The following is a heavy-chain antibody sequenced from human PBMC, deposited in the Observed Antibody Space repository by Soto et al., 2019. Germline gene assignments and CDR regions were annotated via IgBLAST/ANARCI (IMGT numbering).Heavy chain of an antibody. Sequence: SETLSLTCTVSGGSISSYYWSWIRQPPGKGLDWIGYIYYSGSTNYNPSLKSRVTISVDTSKNQFSLKLSSVTAADTAVYYCARGVVGYCSGGSCYTTPPLNWGQGTLVTVSS. CDR3: ARGVVGYCSGGSCYTTPPLN. V-gene: IGHV4-59*01. J-gene: IGHJ4*02. D-gene: IGHD2-15*01. CDR2: IYYSGST. CDR1: GGSISSYY.